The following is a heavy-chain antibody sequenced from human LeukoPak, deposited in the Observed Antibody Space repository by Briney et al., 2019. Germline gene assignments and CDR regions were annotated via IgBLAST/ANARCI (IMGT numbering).Heavy chain of an antibody. J-gene: IGHJ4*02. CDR3: AKSGWELLEGGGSYFDY. D-gene: IGHD1-26*01. Sequence: GRSLRLSCAASGFTFDDYAMHWVRQAPGKGLERVSGISWNSGSIGYADSVKGRFTISRDNAKNSLYLQMNSLRAEDTALYYCAKSGWELLEGGGSYFDYWGQGTLVTVSS. CDR1: GFTFDDYA. CDR2: ISWNSGSI. V-gene: IGHV3-9*01.